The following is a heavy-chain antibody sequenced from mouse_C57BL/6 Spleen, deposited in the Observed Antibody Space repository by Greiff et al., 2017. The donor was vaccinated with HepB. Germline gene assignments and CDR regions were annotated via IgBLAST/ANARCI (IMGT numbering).Heavy chain of an antibody. D-gene: IGHD1-1*01. V-gene: IGHV5-17*01. J-gene: IGHJ3*01. Sequence: EVKVVESGGGLVKPGGSLKLSCAASGFTFSDYGMHWVRQAPEKGLEWVAYISSGSSTIYYADTVKGRFTISRDNAKNTLFLQMTSLRSEDTAMYYCARGDYYGIPFAYWGQGTLVTVSA. CDR2: ISSGSSTI. CDR1: GFTFSDYG. CDR3: ARGDYYGIPFAY.